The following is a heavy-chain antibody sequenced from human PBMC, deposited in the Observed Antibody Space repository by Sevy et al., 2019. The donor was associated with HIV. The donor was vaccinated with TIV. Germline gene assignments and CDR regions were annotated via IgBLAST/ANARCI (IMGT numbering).Heavy chain of an antibody. D-gene: IGHD3-16*01. CDR2: IRPDGSDK. Sequence: GGSLRLSCEASGFTFSPYWMTWVRQAPGKGLEWVANIRPDGSDKYYVDSVKGRFTISRDKAKNSLYLQMNSLRADETAMYYCARGGGLDRWGQGALVTVSS. V-gene: IGHV3-7*01. CDR3: ARGGGLDR. CDR1: GFTFSPYW. J-gene: IGHJ5*02.